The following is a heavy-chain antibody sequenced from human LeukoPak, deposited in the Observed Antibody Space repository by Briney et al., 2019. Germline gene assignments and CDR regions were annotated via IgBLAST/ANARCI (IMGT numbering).Heavy chain of an antibody. J-gene: IGHJ4*02. D-gene: IGHD3-16*01. Sequence: GGSLRLSCAASGFTFSSYWMSWVRQAPGKRLEWVANIKEDGSEKCHVDSVRGRFTISRDNAKNSLYLQMNSLRAEDTAVYYCASGRQLGYWGQGTLVTVSS. CDR1: GFTFSSYW. CDR3: ASGRQLGY. CDR2: IKEDGSEK. V-gene: IGHV3-7*01.